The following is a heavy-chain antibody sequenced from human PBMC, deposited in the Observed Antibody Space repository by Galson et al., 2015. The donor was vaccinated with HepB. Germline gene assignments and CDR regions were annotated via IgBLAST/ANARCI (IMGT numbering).Heavy chain of an antibody. CDR1: GGSISSGGYY. J-gene: IGHJ4*02. Sequence: TLSLTCTVSGGSISSGGYYWSWIRQHPGKGLEWIGYIYYSGSTYYNPSLKSRVTISVDTSKNQFSLKLSSVTAADTAVYYCARDRLSRFDYWGQGTLVTVSS. CDR2: IYYSGST. CDR3: ARDRLSRFDY. V-gene: IGHV4-31*03.